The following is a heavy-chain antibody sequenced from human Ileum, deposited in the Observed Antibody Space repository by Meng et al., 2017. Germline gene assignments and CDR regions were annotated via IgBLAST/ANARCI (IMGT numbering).Heavy chain of an antibody. CDR2: IHYSGST. CDR1: GGSMSGNFYS. CDR3: ARQPTGYPNWLDP. Sequence: QLQLQDSGPGLVRPSETLSLTSTFSGGSMSGNFYSWAWIRQPPGKGLEWIVTIHYSGSTYYNPSLKSRVTTSIDTSKKQFFLKLSSVTAADTAVYFCARQPTGYPNWLDPWGQGTLVTVSS. D-gene: IGHD3-9*01. V-gene: IGHV4-39*07. J-gene: IGHJ5*02.